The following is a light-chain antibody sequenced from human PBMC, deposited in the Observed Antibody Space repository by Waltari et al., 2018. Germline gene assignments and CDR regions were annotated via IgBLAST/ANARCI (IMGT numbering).Light chain of an antibody. Sequence: QFPGPLALSLGQRANHHCQFHPSLLYSPNNKNYLAWYQQKPGQPPKVLIYWASTRESGVPDRFSGSGSGTDFTLTITSLQADDAAVYYCQQYYARPRTFGGGTKVEIK. CDR2: WAS. J-gene: IGKJ4*01. V-gene: IGKV4-1*01. CDR1: PSLLYSPNNKNY. CDR3: QQYYARPRT.